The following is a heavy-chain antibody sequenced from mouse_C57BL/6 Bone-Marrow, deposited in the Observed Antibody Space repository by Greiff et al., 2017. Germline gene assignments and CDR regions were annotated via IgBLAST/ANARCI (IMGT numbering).Heavy chain of an antibody. CDR2: ILPGSGST. Sequence: VQLQESGAELMKPGASVKLSCKATGYTFTGYWIEWVKQRPGHGLEWIGEILPGSGSTNYNEKFKGKATFTADTSSNTAYMQLSSLTTEDSAIYYCARKRDYYGSSPYYYAMDYWGQGTSVTVSS. CDR3: ARKRDYYGSSPYYYAMDY. CDR1: GYTFTGYW. J-gene: IGHJ4*01. D-gene: IGHD1-1*01. V-gene: IGHV1-9*01.